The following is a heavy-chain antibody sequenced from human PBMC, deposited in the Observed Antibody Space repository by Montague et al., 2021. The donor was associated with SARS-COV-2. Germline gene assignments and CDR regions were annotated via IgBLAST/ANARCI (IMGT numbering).Heavy chain of an antibody. J-gene: IGHJ4*02. V-gene: IGHV4-4*02. CDR1: GGSTSSSNW. CDR3: ARDSSGWSRFDY. CDR2: IYHSGST. Sequence: SETLSLTCAVSGGSTSSSNWWSWVRQPPGKGLEWIGEIYHSGSTNYNPSLKSRVTISVDKSKNQFSLKLGSVTAADTAVYYCARDSSGWSRFDYWGQGTLVTVSS. D-gene: IGHD6-19*01.